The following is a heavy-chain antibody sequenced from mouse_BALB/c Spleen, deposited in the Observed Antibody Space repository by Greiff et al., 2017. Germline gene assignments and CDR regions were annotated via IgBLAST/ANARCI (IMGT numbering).Heavy chain of an antibody. CDR2: INPGSGGT. D-gene: IGHD1-1*01. CDR3: ARDYGSSYPYYFDY. CDR1: GYAFTNYL. Sequence: QVQLQQSGAELVRPGTSVKVSCKASGYAFTNYLIEWVKQRPGQGLEWIGVINPGSGGTNYNEKFKGKATLTADKSSSTAYMQLSSLTSDDSAVYFCARDYGSSYPYYFDYWGQGTTLTVSS. J-gene: IGHJ2*01. V-gene: IGHV1-54*01.